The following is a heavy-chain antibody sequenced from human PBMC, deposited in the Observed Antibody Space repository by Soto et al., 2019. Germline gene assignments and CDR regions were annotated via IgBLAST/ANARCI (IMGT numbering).Heavy chain of an antibody. Sequence: QVQLVESGGGVVQPGRSLRLSCAASGFTFSSYAMHWVRQAPGKGLEWVAVISYDGSNKYYADSVKGRFTISRDNSKNTLYLQMNSLSAEDTAVYYCANDRGYYYPGDYWGQGTLVTVSS. V-gene: IGHV3-30-3*02. CDR1: GFTFSSYA. D-gene: IGHD3-22*01. CDR3: ANDRGYYYPGDY. CDR2: ISYDGSNK. J-gene: IGHJ4*02.